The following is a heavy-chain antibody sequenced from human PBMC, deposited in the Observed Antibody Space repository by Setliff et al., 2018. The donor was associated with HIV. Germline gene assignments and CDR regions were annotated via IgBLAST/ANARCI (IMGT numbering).Heavy chain of an antibody. CDR3: ARGIPRGTVFGVVGYFVY. J-gene: IGHJ4*02. Sequence: SVKVSCKASGGTFSSYITAWWRQAPGQGLEWLGGIHPIFGTTNYARDFMGRVSITADESTNTAYMELSSLRSYDSAIYYCARGIPRGTVFGVVGYFVYWGQGTPVTVSS. D-gene: IGHD3-3*01. V-gene: IGHV1-69*13. CDR2: IHPIFGTT. CDR1: GGTFSSYI.